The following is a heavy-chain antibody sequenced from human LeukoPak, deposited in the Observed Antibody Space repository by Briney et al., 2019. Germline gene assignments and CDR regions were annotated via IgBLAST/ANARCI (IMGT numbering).Heavy chain of an antibody. Sequence: GGSLRLSCAASGFTFSDYYMSWIRQAPGKGLEWVSYISSSGSTIYYAGSVKGRFTISRDNAKNSLYLQMNSLRAEDTAVYYCARVRWTGNYYFDYWGQGTLVTVSS. V-gene: IGHV3-11*01. J-gene: IGHJ4*02. CDR2: ISSSGSTI. CDR3: ARVRWTGNYYFDY. D-gene: IGHD3/OR15-3a*01. CDR1: GFTFSDYY.